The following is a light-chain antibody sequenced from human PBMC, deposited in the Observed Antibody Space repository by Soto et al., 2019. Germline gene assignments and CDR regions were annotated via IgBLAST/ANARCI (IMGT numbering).Light chain of an antibody. J-gene: IGLJ1*01. CDR3: SSYTGSSTLYV. CDR1: SSDIGGYNY. Sequence: QPVLTQPASVSGSPGQSITISCTGTSSDIGGYNYVSWYQQHPGKVPKLMIFEVSNRPSGVSYRFSGSKSGNTASLTISGLQAEDEADYYCSSYTGSSTLYVFRTGTKVTVL. V-gene: IGLV2-14*01. CDR2: EVS.